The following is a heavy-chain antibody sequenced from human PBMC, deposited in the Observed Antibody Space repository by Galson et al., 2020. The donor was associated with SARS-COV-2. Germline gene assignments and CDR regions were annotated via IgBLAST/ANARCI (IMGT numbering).Heavy chain of an antibody. D-gene: IGHD3-22*01. CDR2: ISYDGRNT. CDR3: ARDYYDSSGYSTGGMDC. J-gene: IGHJ6*01. V-gene: IGHV3-30*04. CDR1: GFTFSRSA. Sequence: GGSLRLSCAASGFTFSRSAIHWVRQAPGKGLEWVAVISYDGRNTHYGDSVRGRFTISRDNSKNTLYLQMNTLRAEDTAVYYCARDYYDSSGYSTGGMDCCGQGTTVTVSS.